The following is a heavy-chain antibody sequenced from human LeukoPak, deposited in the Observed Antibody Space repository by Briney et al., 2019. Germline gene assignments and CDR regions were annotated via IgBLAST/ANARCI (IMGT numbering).Heavy chain of an antibody. CDR1: GFTFSSYG. J-gene: IGHJ4*02. CDR3: ARDAGWLRLIDY. CDR2: ISYDGSNK. V-gene: IGHV3-30*03. Sequence: GRSLRLSCAASGFTFSSYGMHWVRQAPGKGLEWVAVISYDGSNKYYADSVKGRFTISRDNAKNSLYLQMNSLRAEDTAVYYCARDAGWLRLIDYWGLGTLVTVSS. D-gene: IGHD5-12*01.